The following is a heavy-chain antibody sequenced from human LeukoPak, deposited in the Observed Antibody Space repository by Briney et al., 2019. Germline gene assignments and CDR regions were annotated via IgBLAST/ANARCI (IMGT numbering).Heavy chain of an antibody. Sequence: PGGSLRLSCAASGFSIRNNYMTWVRQALGKGLEWVSIIFGGGSTYYADSVKGRFTISRDNSKNTLYLQMNSLRGDDTAVYYCASDGTTLTKTAFDSWGQGTLVTVSS. V-gene: IGHV3-66*01. J-gene: IGHJ4*02. CDR3: ASDGTTLTKTAFDS. D-gene: IGHD4-17*01. CDR2: IFGGGST. CDR1: GFSIRNNY.